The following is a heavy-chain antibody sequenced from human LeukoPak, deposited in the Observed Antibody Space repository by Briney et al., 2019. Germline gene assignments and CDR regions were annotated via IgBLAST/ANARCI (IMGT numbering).Heavy chain of an antibody. J-gene: IGHJ2*01. CDR2: ISGYNGNT. CDR1: GYTFISYG. D-gene: IGHD2-21*02. Sequence: ASVKVSCKASGYTFISYGISWVRQAPGQGLEWMGWISGYNGNTNYAQNLQGRVTMTTDTSTSTAYMELRSLRSDDTAVYYCARGLVVVTAQSEQPKPRYFDLWGRGTQVTVSS. V-gene: IGHV1-18*01. CDR3: ARGLVVVTAQSEQPKPRYFDL.